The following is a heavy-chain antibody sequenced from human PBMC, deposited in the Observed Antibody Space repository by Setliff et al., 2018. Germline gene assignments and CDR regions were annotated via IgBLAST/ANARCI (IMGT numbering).Heavy chain of an antibody. CDR2: IHSSGNT. CDR3: VRGGSAWAWHYQL. D-gene: IGHD3-16*01. V-gene: IGHV4-59*01. CDR1: GGFTSSFY. Sequence: SETLSLTCTISGGFTSSFYWSWIRQTPEMGLEWIGHIHSSGNTHINPSLGSRVSMSVDTYPNQCSLKVSSMTSADTAVYYCVRGGSAWAWHYQLWGRGVLVTVSS. J-gene: IGHJ2*01.